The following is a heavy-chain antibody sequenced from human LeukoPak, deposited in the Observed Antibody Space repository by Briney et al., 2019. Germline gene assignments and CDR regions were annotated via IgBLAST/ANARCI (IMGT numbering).Heavy chain of an antibody. Sequence: SETLSLTCAVYGGSFSGYYWSWIRQPPGKGLEWIGEINHSGSTNYNPSLKSRVTISVDTSKNQFSLKLSSVTAADTAVYYCARAEYCSSTSCYTVEYYLDYWGQGTLVTVSS. V-gene: IGHV4-34*01. CDR1: GGSFSGYY. J-gene: IGHJ4*02. CDR3: ARAEYCSSTSCYTVEYYLDY. CDR2: INHSGST. D-gene: IGHD2-2*02.